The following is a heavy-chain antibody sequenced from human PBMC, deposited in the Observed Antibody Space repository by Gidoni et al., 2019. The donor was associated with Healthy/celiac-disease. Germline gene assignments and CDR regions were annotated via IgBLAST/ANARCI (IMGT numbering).Heavy chain of an antibody. Sequence: QVQLQESGPGLVKPSQTLSLTCTVSGGSISSGGYYWSWIRQHPGKGLEWIGYIYYSGSTYYNPSLKSRVTISVDTSKNQFSLKLSSVTAADTAVYYCARGTFERLVDYDSSGYASVDYWCQGTLVTVSS. CDR3: ARGTFERLVDYDSSGYASVDY. D-gene: IGHD3-22*01. J-gene: IGHJ4*02. V-gene: IGHV4-31*03. CDR2: IYYSGST. CDR1: GGSISSGGYY.